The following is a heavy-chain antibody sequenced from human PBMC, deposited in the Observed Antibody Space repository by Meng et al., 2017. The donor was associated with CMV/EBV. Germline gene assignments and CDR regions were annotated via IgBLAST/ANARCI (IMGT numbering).Heavy chain of an antibody. CDR2: IYSGGTT. V-gene: IGHV3-53*01. CDR3: ERSSGWYAFDM. Sequence: GGSLRLSCSVSGLTVSSNYMGWVRQAPGKGLEWVSVIYSGGTTGYADSVRGRFTISRDKSKNTLYLQMNSLRVEDTAVYYCERSSGWYAFDMWGQGTMVTVSS. J-gene: IGHJ3*02. D-gene: IGHD6-19*01. CDR1: GLTVSSNY.